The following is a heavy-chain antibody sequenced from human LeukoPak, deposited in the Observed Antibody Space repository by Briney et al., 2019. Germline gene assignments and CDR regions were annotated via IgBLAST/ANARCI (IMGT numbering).Heavy chain of an antibody. Sequence: AGGSLRLSCAASGFTVSSNYMSWVRQAPGKGLEWVSVIYSGGSTYYADSVKGRFTISRDNSKNTLYLQMNSLRAEDTAVYYCAKDGRSYYYYYGMDVWGQGTTVTVSS. CDR2: IYSGGST. V-gene: IGHV3-53*01. CDR1: GFTVSSNY. J-gene: IGHJ6*02. D-gene: IGHD3-16*02. CDR3: AKDGRSYYYYYGMDV.